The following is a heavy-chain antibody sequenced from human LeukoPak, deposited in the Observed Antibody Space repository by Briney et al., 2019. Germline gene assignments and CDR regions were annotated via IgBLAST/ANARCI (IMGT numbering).Heavy chain of an antibody. CDR2: INHSGST. Sequence: SETLSLTCAVYGGSFSGYYWSWIRQPPGKGLEWIGEINHSGSTNCNPSLKSRVTISVDTSKNQFSLKLSSVTAADTAVYYCARESGSWGTFDIWGQGTMVTVSS. J-gene: IGHJ3*02. V-gene: IGHV4-34*01. CDR1: GGSFSGYY. CDR3: ARESGSWGTFDI. D-gene: IGHD1-26*01.